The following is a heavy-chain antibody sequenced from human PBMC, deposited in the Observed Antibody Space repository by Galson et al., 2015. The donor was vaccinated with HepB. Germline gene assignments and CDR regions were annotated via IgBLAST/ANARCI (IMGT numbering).Heavy chain of an antibody. CDR1: GFTFSSYA. D-gene: IGHD2-2*01. CDR2: ISGSGGNT. J-gene: IGHJ4*02. V-gene: IGHV3-23*01. CDR3: AIKGYIVVVPAATLDY. Sequence: SLRLSCAASGFTFSSYAMSWVRQAPGKGLEWVSAISGSGGNTYYADSVKGRFTISRDNSKNTLYLQMNSLRAEDTAVYYCAIKGYIVVVPAATLDYWGQGTLVTVSS.